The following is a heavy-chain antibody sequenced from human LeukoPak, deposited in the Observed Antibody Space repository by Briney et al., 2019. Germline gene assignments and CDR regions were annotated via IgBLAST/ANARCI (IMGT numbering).Heavy chain of an antibody. CDR3: ATGAGAIDY. V-gene: IGHV3-7*01. D-gene: IGHD1-26*01. Sequence: GGSLRLSCAASGFTFGTYSMNWVRQAPGKGLEWVANIKQDGSEKYYVDSVKGRFTISRDNAKNSLYLQMNSLRAEDTAVYYCATGAGAIDYWGQGTLVTVSS. CDR1: GFTFGTYS. CDR2: IKQDGSEK. J-gene: IGHJ4*02.